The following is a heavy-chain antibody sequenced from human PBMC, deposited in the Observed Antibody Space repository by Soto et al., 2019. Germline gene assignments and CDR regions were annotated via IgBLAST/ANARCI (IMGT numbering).Heavy chain of an antibody. J-gene: IGHJ6*02. Sequence: SVKVSCKASGGTFSSYAISWVRQAPGQGLEWMGGIIPIFGTANYAQKFQGRVTITADESTSTAYMELSSLRSEDTAVYYCARDPHDQYFVTPGSDYYYYYGMDVWGQGTTVTVSS. CDR2: IIPIFGTA. CDR3: ARDPHDQYFVTPGSDYYYYYGMDV. V-gene: IGHV1-69*13. CDR1: GGTFSSYA. D-gene: IGHD3-9*01.